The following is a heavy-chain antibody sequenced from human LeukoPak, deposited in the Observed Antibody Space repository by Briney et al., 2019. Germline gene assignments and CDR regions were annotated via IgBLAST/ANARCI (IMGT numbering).Heavy chain of an antibody. CDR1: GDTFSNYA. D-gene: IGHD3-3*01. CDR3: ARVNYDFWSGYYESEAGYFDY. V-gene: IGHV1-69*01. Sequence: SVKVSCKAPGDTFSNYAINWVRQAPGQGLEWMGRIIPSFGTPNDAQRFQGRVTITADESTATAYMELSSLTSEDTAVYYCARVNYDFWSGYYESEAGYFDYWGQGTLVTVSS. J-gene: IGHJ4*02. CDR2: IIPSFGTP.